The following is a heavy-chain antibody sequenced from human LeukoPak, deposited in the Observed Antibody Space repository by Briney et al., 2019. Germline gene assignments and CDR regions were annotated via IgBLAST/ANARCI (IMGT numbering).Heavy chain of an antibody. CDR3: VRDWEWKAARNLFDP. V-gene: IGHV1-18*01. J-gene: IGHJ5*02. Sequence: GASVKVSCKASGYTFINYGISWVRQARGQGLEWMGWTSGDNVNTHYAQKFLGRVIMTTDTSTTTAYMELRSLRPDDTAVYYCVRDWEWKAARNLFDPWGQGTRVTVSS. CDR2: TSGDNVNT. D-gene: IGHD6-6*01. CDR1: GYTFINYG.